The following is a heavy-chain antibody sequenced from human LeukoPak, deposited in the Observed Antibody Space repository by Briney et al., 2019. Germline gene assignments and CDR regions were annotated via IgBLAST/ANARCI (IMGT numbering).Heavy chain of an antibody. CDR2: IYYSGRT. V-gene: IGHV4-59*08. J-gene: IGHJ4*02. CDR1: GGSTSSYY. CDR3: ARSLPLAESSYYFDY. D-gene: IGHD1-14*01. Sequence: SETLSLTCTVSGGSTSSYYWSWIRQPPGMRLEWIGYIYYSGRTNYNPSLKSRVTTAVDTSKNQFSLKLSSVTAADTAVYYCARSLPLAESSYYFDYWGQGTLVTVSS.